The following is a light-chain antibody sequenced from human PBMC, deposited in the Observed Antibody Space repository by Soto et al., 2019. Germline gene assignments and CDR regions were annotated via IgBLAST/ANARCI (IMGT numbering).Light chain of an antibody. CDR2: KAS. Sequence: DIQMTQSPATLSASVGDRVTITCRASQSISTWLAWYQQKPGKAPKLLIYKASSLESWVPSRLSGSGSGTEFTLTVSILQPDDFATYYFQQYNSYSRTFGQGTRVEIK. CDR1: QSISTW. CDR3: QQYNSYSRT. J-gene: IGKJ1*01. V-gene: IGKV1-5*03.